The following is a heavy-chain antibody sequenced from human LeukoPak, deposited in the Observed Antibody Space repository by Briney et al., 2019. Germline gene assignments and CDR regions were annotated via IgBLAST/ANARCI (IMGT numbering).Heavy chain of an antibody. CDR1: GGSISSSSNY. CDR3: ASERTYYYGSSGYFDY. V-gene: IGHV4-39*07. Sequence: SETLSLTCTVSGGSISSSSNYWGWIRQPPGKGLEWIGSFYYSGSTYYNPSLKSRVTISVDTSKNQFFLKLSSVTAADTAVYYCASERTYYYGSSGYFDYWGQGTLVTVSS. J-gene: IGHJ4*02. CDR2: FYYSGST. D-gene: IGHD3-22*01.